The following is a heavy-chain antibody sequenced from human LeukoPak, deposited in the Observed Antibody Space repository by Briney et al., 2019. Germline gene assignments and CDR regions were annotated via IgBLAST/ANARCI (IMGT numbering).Heavy chain of an antibody. V-gene: IGHV4-39*01. J-gene: IGHJ5*02. CDR1: GGSISSSSYY. CDR2: IYYSGST. Sequence: SETLSLTCTVSGGSISSSSYYWGWIRQPPGKGLEWIGSIYYSGSTYYNPSLKSRVTISVDTPKNQFFLKLSSVTAADTAVYYCATEYDFWSGYPSITGFDPWGQGTLVTVSS. D-gene: IGHD3-3*01. CDR3: ATEYDFWSGYPSITGFDP.